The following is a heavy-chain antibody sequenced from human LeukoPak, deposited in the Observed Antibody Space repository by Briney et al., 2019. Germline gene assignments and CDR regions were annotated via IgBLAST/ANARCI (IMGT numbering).Heavy chain of an antibody. D-gene: IGHD5/OR15-5a*01. V-gene: IGHV3-11*04. Sequence: GGSLRLSCAASGFTFSDYYMSWIRQAPGKGLEWVAYISSGGSPIYYVDSVKGRFTISRDNAKNSLFLQVDSLRAEDTAIYYCASDPRNIYGFDPWGQGTLVTVSS. CDR1: GFTFSDYY. CDR2: ISSGGSPI. CDR3: ASDPRNIYGFDP. J-gene: IGHJ5*02.